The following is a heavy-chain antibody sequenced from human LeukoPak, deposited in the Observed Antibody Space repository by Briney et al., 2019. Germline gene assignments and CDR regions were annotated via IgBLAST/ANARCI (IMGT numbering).Heavy chain of an antibody. D-gene: IGHD1-1*01. CDR1: GFTFMNYA. V-gene: IGHV3-23*01. CDR2: ISGSGRSA. CDR3: ARDSTGTAAFDI. Sequence: GGSLRLSYAASGFTFMNYAMNWVRQAPGKGLQWVSAISGSGRSAYYADSVKGRFTISRDNSKNTLYLQMNSLRAEDTAVYYCARDSTGTAAFDIWGQGTMVTVSS. J-gene: IGHJ3*02.